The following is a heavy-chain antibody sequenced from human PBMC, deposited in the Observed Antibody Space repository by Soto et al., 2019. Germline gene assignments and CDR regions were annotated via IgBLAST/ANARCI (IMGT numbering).Heavy chain of an antibody. D-gene: IGHD6-13*01. CDR1: GFTFEDYA. J-gene: IGHJ4*02. CDR3: AKEDSSSSNFDY. V-gene: IGHV3-9*01. Sequence: GGSLRLSCAASGFTFEDYAMHWVRQAAGKGLEWVSGISWNSGSIGYADSVKGRFTISRDNAKNSLYLQMNSLRAEDTALYYCAKEDSSSSNFDYWGQGTLVTVSS. CDR2: ISWNSGSI.